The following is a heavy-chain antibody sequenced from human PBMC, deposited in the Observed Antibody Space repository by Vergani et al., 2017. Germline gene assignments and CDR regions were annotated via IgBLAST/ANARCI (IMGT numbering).Heavy chain of an antibody. J-gene: IGHJ4*02. D-gene: IGHD3-3*01. V-gene: IGHV1-69*01. Sequence: QVQLVQSGAEVKKPGSSVKVSCKASGGTFSSYAISWVRQAPGQGLEWMGGIIPIFGTANYAQKFQGRVTITADESTSTAYMELSSLRSEDTAVYYCARCGIFGVARHNEDFGGYWGQGTLVTVSS. CDR2: IIPIFGTA. CDR3: ARCGIFGVARHNEDFGGY. CDR1: GGTFSSYA.